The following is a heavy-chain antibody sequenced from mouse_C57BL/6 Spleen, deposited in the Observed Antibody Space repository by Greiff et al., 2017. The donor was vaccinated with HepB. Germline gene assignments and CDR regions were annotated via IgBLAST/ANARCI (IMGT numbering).Heavy chain of an antibody. CDR2: ISSGSSTI. CDR3: ARWDSSNYFDY. V-gene: IGHV5-17*01. D-gene: IGHD3-2*01. J-gene: IGHJ2*01. CDR1: GFTFSDYG. Sequence: EVKLMESGGGLVKPGGSLKLSCAASGFTFSDYGMHWVRQAPEKGLEWVAYISSGSSTIYYADTVKGRFTISRDNAKNTLFLQMTSLRSEDTAMYYCARWDSSNYFDYWGQGTTLTVSS.